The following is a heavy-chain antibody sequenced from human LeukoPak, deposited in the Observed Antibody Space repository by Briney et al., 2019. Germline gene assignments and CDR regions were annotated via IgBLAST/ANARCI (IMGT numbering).Heavy chain of an antibody. CDR1: GFTFSSYG. J-gene: IGHJ4*02. Sequence: GGSLRLSCAAFGFTFSSYGMHWVRQAPGKGLEWVAVISYDGNHKYYADFVKGRFTISRDNSKNTLYLQMNSLRAEDTAVYYCAKDYYDILTGYYGPDYWGQGTLVTVSS. V-gene: IGHV3-30*18. CDR3: AKDYYDILTGYYGPDY. D-gene: IGHD3-9*01. CDR2: ISYDGNHK.